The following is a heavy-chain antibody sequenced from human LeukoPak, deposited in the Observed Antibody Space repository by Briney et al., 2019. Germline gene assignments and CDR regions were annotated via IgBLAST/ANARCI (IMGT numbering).Heavy chain of an antibody. Sequence: GGSLRLSCAASGFTFSSYAMHWVRQAPGKGLEWVAVISYDGSNKYYADSVKGRFTISRDNSKNTLYLQMNNLRAEDTAVYYCXXXXSSDGMDVWGQGTTVTVS. D-gene: IGHD3-22*01. V-gene: IGHV3-30-3*01. CDR3: XXXXSSDGMDV. CDR2: ISYDGSNK. J-gene: IGHJ6*02. CDR1: GFTFSSYA.